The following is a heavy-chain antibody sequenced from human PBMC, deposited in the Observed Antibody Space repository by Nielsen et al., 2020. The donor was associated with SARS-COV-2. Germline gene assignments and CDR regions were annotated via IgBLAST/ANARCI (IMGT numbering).Heavy chain of an antibody. CDR3: ARGGSITMGGSRSRFDP. D-gene: IGHD3-10*01. CDR1: GYTFTSYA. V-gene: IGHV7-4-1*02. CDR2: INTNTGNP. Sequence: ASVKVSCKASGYTFTSYAMNWVRQAPGQGLEWMGWINTNTGNPTYAQGFTGRFVFSLDTSVSTAYLQISSLKAEDTAVYYCARGGSITMGGSRSRFDPWGQGTLVPVSS. J-gene: IGHJ5*02.